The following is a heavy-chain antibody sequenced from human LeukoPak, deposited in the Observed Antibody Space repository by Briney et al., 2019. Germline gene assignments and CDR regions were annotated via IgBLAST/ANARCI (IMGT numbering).Heavy chain of an antibody. V-gene: IGHV3-7*03. J-gene: IGHJ4*02. CDR3: ANVGSGYNDY. CDR1: EFTFSSYW. CDR2: IKQDGSEK. Sequence: GGSLRLSCAASEFTFSSYWMSWVRQAPGKGLEWVANIKQDGSEKYYVDSVKGRFTISRDNSKNTLYLQMNSLRAEDTAVYYCANVGSGYNDYWGQGTLVTVSS. D-gene: IGHD3-22*01.